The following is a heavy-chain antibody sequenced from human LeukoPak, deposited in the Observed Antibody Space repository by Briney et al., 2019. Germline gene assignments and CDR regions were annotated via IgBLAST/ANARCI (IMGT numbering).Heavy chain of an antibody. D-gene: IGHD3-10*01. Sequence: PGGSLRLSCAASGFIFRSYSMNWVRQAPGKGLEWVSYISSSGSTIYYGDSVRGRFTISRDNAKNSLYVEMNSLRGEDTAVYYCARTYGSGSYWDYWGQGTLVTVSS. CDR1: GFIFRSYS. V-gene: IGHV3-48*04. CDR3: ARTYGSGSYWDY. J-gene: IGHJ4*02. CDR2: ISSSGSTI.